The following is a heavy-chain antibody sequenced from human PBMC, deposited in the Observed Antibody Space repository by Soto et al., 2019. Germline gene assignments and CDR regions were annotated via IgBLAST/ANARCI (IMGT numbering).Heavy chain of an antibody. CDR3: ARRVGSCSGTSCNGWFDP. D-gene: IGHD2-2*01. V-gene: IGHV4-39*01. CDR1: GDSISKTTSY. Sequence: SESLSLTCSVSGDSISKTTSYWGWIRQPPGKGLEWIGTIYHSGSTYYNPSLMSRVTLSIDKSKNQFSLKLNSVTAADTAVYYCARRVGSCSGTSCNGWFDPWGQGTLVTVSS. CDR2: IYHSGST. J-gene: IGHJ5*02.